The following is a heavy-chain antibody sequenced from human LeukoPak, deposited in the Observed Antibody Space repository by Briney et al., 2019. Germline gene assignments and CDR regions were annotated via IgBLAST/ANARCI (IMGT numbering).Heavy chain of an antibody. J-gene: IGHJ6*02. CDR3: ASSVYSSSWYYYYYGMDV. Sequence: SETLSLTCTVSGGSISSGGYYWSWIRQHPGKGLVWIGYIYYSGSTYYNPSLKSRVTISVDTSKNQFSLKLSSVTAADTAVYYCASSVYSSSWYYYYYGMDVWGQGTTVTVSS. CDR2: IYYSGST. D-gene: IGHD6-13*01. V-gene: IGHV4-31*03. CDR1: GGSISSGGYY.